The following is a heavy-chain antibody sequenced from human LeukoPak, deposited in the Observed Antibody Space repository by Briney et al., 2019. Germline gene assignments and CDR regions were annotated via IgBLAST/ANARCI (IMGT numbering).Heavy chain of an antibody. CDR1: GYSFTSYW. CDR3: ATRFRYSSSWYYFDY. V-gene: IGHV5-51*01. D-gene: IGHD6-13*01. CDR2: IYPGDSDT. Sequence: GESLKISCKGSGYSFTSYWIGWVRQLPAKGLEWMVIIYPGDSDTRYSPSFQGQVTISADKSISTAYLQWSSLKASDTAMYYCATRFRYSSSWYYFDYWGQGTLVTVSS. J-gene: IGHJ4*02.